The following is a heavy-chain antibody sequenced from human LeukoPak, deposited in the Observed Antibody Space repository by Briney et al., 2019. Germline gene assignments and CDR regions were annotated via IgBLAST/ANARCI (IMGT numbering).Heavy chain of an antibody. CDR1: GFTFSSYG. CDR2: ISYDGSNK. CDR3: AKDRGVAATLDY. Sequence: PGGSLRLSCAASGFTFSSYGMHWVRQAPGKGLEWVAVISYDGSNKYYADSVKGRFTISRDNSKNTLYLQMNGLRAEDTAVYHCAKDRGVAATLDYWGQGTLVTVSS. V-gene: IGHV3-30*18. D-gene: IGHD1-26*01. J-gene: IGHJ4*02.